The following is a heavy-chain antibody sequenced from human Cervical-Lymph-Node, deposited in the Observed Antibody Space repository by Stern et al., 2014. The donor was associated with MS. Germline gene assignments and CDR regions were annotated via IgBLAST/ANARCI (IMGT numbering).Heavy chain of an antibody. CDR1: GFTFSSSA. V-gene: IGHV1-58*02. J-gene: IGHJ5*02. Sequence: QLVQSGADARKPGTSLKVSCKASGFTFSSSAIHWVRQAPGKGLEWVGGIIVGGGNTNYAQTFQGRVIITRDKSTRTTYLQVSSLRSEDTAVYYCAAEVECSSSTSCYFGGFDPWGQGTLVTVSP. CDR3: AAEVECSSSTSCYFGGFDP. D-gene: IGHD2-2*01. CDR2: IIVGGGNT.